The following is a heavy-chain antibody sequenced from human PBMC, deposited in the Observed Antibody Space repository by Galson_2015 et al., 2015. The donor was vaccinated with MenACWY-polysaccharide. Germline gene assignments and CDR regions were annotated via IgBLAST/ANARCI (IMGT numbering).Heavy chain of an antibody. CDR2: IGTGGDT. J-gene: IGHJ2*01. CDR1: GSTFSSFD. CDR3: AREFTGDGSSWYYWYFDL. V-gene: IGHV3-13*01. D-gene: IGHD6-13*01. Sequence: SLRLSCAASGSTFSSFDMHWVRHVIGKGLEWVAAIGTGGDTCYSGSVKGRFTISRENAKNSLYLQMNSLRAGDTAVYYCAREFTGDGSSWYYWYFDLWGRGTLVTVSS.